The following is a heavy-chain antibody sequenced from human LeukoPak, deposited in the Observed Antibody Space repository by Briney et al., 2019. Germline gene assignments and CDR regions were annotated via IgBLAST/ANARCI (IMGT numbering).Heavy chain of an antibody. Sequence: SQTLSLTCAISGDSVSTNSAAAWNWIRQSPSRGLEWLGRTYYGPKWYNDYGVSVKSRITINADTSKNQFSLQLNSVTPEDTAVYYCARGKWNHYGMDVWGQGTTVTVSS. V-gene: IGHV6-1*01. CDR3: ARGKWNHYGMDV. D-gene: IGHD1-1*01. CDR1: GDSVSTNSAAA. J-gene: IGHJ6*02. CDR2: TYYGPKWYN.